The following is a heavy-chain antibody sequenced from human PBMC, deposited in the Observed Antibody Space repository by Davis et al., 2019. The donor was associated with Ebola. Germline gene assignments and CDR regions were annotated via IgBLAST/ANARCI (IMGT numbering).Heavy chain of an antibody. CDR1: GFTFSSYA. CDR3: ARALGAVAGTGWFDP. CDR2: ISSSSSYT. Sequence: PGGSLRLSCAASGFTFSSYAMHWVRQAPGKGLEWVSYISSSSSYTNYADSVKGRFTISRDNAKNSLYLQMNSLRAEDTAVYYCARALGAVAGTGWFDPWGQGTLVTVSS. V-gene: IGHV3-21*05. D-gene: IGHD6-19*01. J-gene: IGHJ5*02.